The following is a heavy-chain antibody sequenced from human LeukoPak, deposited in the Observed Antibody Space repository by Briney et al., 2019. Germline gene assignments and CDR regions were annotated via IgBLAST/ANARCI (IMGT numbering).Heavy chain of an antibody. CDR1: GFTFSSYA. CDR3: ARAERVVVAAPDY. Sequence: GGSLRLSCAASGFTFSSYAMHWVRQAPGKGLEWVAVISYGGSNKYYADSVKGRFTISRDNSKNTLYLQMNSLRAEDTAVYYCARAERVVVAAPDYWGQGTLVTVSS. D-gene: IGHD2-15*01. J-gene: IGHJ4*02. CDR2: ISYGGSNK. V-gene: IGHV3-30-3*01.